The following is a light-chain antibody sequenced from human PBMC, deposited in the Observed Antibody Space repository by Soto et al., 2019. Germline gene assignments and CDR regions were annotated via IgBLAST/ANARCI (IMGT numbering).Light chain of an antibody. Sequence: DIQMTQSPSSLSASEGDRVTITCRASQSITSYLNWYQQKPGKAPKLLIYDASSLQSGVPSRFSGSGSETDFTLTITNLQPDDFASYYCQQSYRNPFTFGPGTKVDVK. CDR2: DAS. V-gene: IGKV1-39*01. J-gene: IGKJ3*01. CDR1: QSITSY. CDR3: QQSYRNPFT.